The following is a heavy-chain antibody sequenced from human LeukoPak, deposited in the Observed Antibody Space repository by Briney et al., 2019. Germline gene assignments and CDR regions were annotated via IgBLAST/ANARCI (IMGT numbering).Heavy chain of an antibody. CDR2: IDPSGGST. J-gene: IGHJ4*02. CDR3: ARDRAGGEPYYFDY. D-gene: IGHD3-10*01. V-gene: IGHV1-46*01. Sequence: ASVKVSCKASGYTFTSYFMHWVRQAPGQGLELMGIIDPSGGSTSYAQKFQGRVTMSRDTSTSTVYMELSSLRSEDTAVYYCARDRAGGEPYYFDYWGQGTLVTVSS. CDR1: GYTFTSYF.